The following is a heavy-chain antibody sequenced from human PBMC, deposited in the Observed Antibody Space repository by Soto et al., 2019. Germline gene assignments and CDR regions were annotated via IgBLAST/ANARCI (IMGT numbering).Heavy chain of an antibody. Sequence: QVQLVQSGAEVKKPWASVKVSCKASGYPFTNYAIAWVRQAPGQGLEWMGWISAYNGNTNYAQKLQGRGTMTTDTSTRTVYMVLRSLISDDTAVYYCAGTGFYGSGSRPYYFDFWGQGTLVTVSS. CDR3: AGTGFYGSGSRPYYFDF. J-gene: IGHJ4*02. CDR2: ISAYNGNT. V-gene: IGHV1-18*01. CDR1: GYPFTNYA. D-gene: IGHD3-10*01.